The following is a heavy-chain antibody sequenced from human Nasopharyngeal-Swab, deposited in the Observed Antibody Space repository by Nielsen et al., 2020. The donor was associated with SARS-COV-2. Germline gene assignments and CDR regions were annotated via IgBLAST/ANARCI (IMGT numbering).Heavy chain of an antibody. Sequence: GGSLRLSCEGSGYIFSNYWMHWVRQVPGDGLVWVSRIDTDGTTINYADSVEGRFTISRDNAKNTLYLQMNSLRPEDTAVYYCTRDIAGRYGYWGRGTLVTVSS. J-gene: IGHJ4*02. CDR1: GYIFSNYW. D-gene: IGHD3-16*01. V-gene: IGHV3-74*01. CDR3: TRDIAGRYGY. CDR2: IDTDGTTI.